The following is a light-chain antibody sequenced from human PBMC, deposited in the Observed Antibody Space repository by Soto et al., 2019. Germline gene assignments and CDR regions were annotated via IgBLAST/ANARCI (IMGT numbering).Light chain of an antibody. CDR3: CSYAGSYTLYV. CDR2: DVS. CDR1: SSDVGGYNY. V-gene: IGLV2-11*01. J-gene: IGLJ1*01. Sequence: QSVLTQPRSVSGSPGQSVTIPCTGTSSDVGGYNYVSWYQQHPGKAPKLMIYDVSKGPSGVPDRFSGSKSGNTASLTISGLQAEDEADYYCCSYAGSYTLYVFGTGTKLTVL.